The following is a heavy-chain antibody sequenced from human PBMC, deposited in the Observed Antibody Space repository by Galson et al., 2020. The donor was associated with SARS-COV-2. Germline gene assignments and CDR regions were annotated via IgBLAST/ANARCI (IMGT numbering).Heavy chain of an antibody. J-gene: IGHJ4*02. CDR1: GFTFSSYS. D-gene: IGHD3-22*01. CDR2: IRSSSSYI. V-gene: IGHV3-21*01. CDR3: ARGNYYYDSSGYLDY. Sequence: GESLKISCAASGFTFSSYSMNWVRQAPGKGLEWVSSIRSSSSYIYYADSVKGRFTISRDNAKNSLYLQMNSLRAEDTAVYYCARGNYYYDSSGYLDYWGQGTLVTVSS.